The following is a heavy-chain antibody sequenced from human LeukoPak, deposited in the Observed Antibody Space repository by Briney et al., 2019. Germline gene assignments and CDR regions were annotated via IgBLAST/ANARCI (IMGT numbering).Heavy chain of an antibody. CDR3: ARDHLITIFGVVTDDDFDI. Sequence: PGGSLRLSCAAAGFTFSSYWMSWVRQAPGKWLEWVANIKQDGSEKYYVDSVKGRFTISRDNAKNSLYLQMNSLRAEDTAVYYCARDHLITIFGVVTDDDFDIWGQGTMVTVSS. CDR1: GFTFSSYW. V-gene: IGHV3-7*01. CDR2: IKQDGSEK. J-gene: IGHJ3*02. D-gene: IGHD3-3*01.